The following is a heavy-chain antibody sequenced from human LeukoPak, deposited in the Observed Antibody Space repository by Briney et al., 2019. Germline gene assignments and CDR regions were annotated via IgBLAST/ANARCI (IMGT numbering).Heavy chain of an antibody. CDR2: LYSGGST. Sequence: GGSLSLSCAASGFSFSTNYMSWVRQAPGKGLEWVSALYSGGSTHYADSVKGRFTVSRDNSKNTLYLQMNSLRAEDTAMYYCARDSSTGWYHDSWGQGTLVTVSS. J-gene: IGHJ4*02. CDR1: GFSFSTNY. CDR3: ARDSSTGWYHDS. D-gene: IGHD6-19*01. V-gene: IGHV3-53*01.